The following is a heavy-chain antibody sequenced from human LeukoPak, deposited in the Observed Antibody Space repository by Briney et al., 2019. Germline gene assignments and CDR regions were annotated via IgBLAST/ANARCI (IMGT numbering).Heavy chain of an antibody. V-gene: IGHV1-2*02. J-gene: IGHJ4*02. CDR1: GYTFTGYY. CDR3: ARIRYCGGISCYYIDY. D-gene: IGHD2-2*01. Sequence: ASVEVSGKASGYTFTGYYIHWVRQAPGQGLEWMGWIDPNSGDSNYVQKFQGRVTMTRDTSISTAYMELSRLRSDDTAFYYCARIRYCGGISCYYIDYWGQGTLVTVSA. CDR2: IDPNSGDS.